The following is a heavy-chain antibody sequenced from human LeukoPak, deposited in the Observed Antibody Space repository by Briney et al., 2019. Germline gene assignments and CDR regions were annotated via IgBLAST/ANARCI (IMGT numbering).Heavy chain of an antibody. Sequence: GASVKVSCKASGYTLTSYDITWVRQATRQGIEWIGWMNPNSGNTGYAQKFQGRVTMTRNTSICTAYMELSSLRSEDTALYYCARVIVVAARRFDPWGQGTLVTVSS. J-gene: IGHJ5*02. V-gene: IGHV1-8*01. D-gene: IGHD2-15*01. CDR1: GYTLTSYD. CDR2: MNPNSGNT. CDR3: ARVIVVAARRFDP.